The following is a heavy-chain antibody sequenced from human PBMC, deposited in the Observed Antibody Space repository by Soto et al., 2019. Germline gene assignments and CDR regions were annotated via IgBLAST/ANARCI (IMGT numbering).Heavy chain of an antibody. Sequence: PSETLSLTCSVSGASMNNYYGSWVRQPPGRGLEWIGYMYSSGSSNYNSSLKSRVTISVDTSKNQFSLKLSSVTAADTAVYYCVRSGHTFGGVMWGLGTRVTVSS. CDR1: GASMNNYY. D-gene: IGHD3-16*01. CDR3: VRSGHTFGGVM. J-gene: IGHJ4*02. V-gene: IGHV4-59*01. CDR2: MYSSGSS.